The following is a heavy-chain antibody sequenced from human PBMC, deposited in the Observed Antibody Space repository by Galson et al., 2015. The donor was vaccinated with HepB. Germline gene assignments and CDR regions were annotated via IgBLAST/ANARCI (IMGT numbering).Heavy chain of an antibody. J-gene: IGHJ3*02. CDR3: ARGRSTVTTGPMNAFDI. Sequence: SVKVSCKASGYTFTNYAMNWVRQAPGQGLEWMGWINPSTGNPTYAQGFTERFVFSLDTSVSTAYLQISSLNTEDTAVYYCARGRSTVTTGPMNAFDIWGQGTMVIVSS. CDR2: INPSTGNP. D-gene: IGHD4-17*01. CDR1: GYTFTNYA. V-gene: IGHV7-4-1*02.